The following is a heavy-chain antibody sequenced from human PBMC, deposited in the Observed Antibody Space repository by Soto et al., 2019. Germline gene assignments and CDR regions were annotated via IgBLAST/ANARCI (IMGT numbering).Heavy chain of an antibody. J-gene: IGHJ3*02. Sequence: ASVKVSCKASGYTFTSYAMHWVRQARGQRLEWMGWINAGNGNTKYSQKFQGRVTITRDTSASTAYMELSSLRSEDTAVYYCARDYYDSRGRAFDIWGQGTMVTVSS. CDR1: GYTFTSYA. D-gene: IGHD3-22*01. CDR2: INAGNGNT. V-gene: IGHV1-3*01. CDR3: ARDYYDSRGRAFDI.